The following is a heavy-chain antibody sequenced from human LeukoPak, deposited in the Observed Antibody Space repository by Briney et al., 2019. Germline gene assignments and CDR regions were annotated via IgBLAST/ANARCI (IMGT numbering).Heavy chain of an antibody. J-gene: IGHJ4*02. CDR1: GFTFSSYW. CDR2: INTDGSST. V-gene: IGHV3-74*01. CDR3: ARDIQQLVLDY. D-gene: IGHD6-13*01. Sequence: PGGSLRLSCAASGFTFSSYWMHWVRQAPGKGLVWVSRINTDGSSTSYADSVKGRFTISRDNAKNTLYLQMNSLRAEDTAVYYCARDIQQLVLDYWGQGTLVTVSS.